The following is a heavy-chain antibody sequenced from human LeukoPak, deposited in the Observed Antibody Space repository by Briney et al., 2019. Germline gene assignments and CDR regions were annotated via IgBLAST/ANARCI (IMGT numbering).Heavy chain of an antibody. CDR1: GFTFSGYG. D-gene: IGHD6-19*01. Sequence: PGGSLRLSCAASGFTFSGYGMHWVRQAPGKGLEWVSSISSSSSYIYYADSVKGRFTISRDNAKNSLYLQMNSLRAEDTAVYYCARDMSPGIAVAGGRNYWGQGTLVTVSS. V-gene: IGHV3-21*01. J-gene: IGHJ4*02. CDR3: ARDMSPGIAVAGGRNY. CDR2: ISSSSSYI.